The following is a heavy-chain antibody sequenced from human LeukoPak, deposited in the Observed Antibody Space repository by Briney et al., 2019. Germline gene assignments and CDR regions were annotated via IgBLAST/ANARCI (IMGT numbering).Heavy chain of an antibody. CDR1: GGTFSSYA. CDR2: IIPIFGTA. D-gene: IGHD1-26*01. CDR3: ARAPVSGSYSDAFDI. Sequence: PGSSVKVSCKASGGTFSSYAISWVRQAPGQGLEWMGGIIPIFGTANYAQKFQGRVTITTDESTSTAYMELSSLRSDDTAVYYCARAPVSGSYSDAFDIWGQGTMVTVSS. J-gene: IGHJ3*02. V-gene: IGHV1-69*05.